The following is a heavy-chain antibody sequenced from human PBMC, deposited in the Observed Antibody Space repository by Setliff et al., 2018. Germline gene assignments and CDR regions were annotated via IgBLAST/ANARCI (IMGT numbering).Heavy chain of an antibody. Sequence: ASVKVSCKASGYTFTSYGITWVRQAPGQGLEWIGWISGYDGSSNHVQKLQGKVIMTTDTSTNTAYMELRSLTSDDTAVYYCARDRSRGPNYFDPWGQGTQVTVSS. V-gene: IGHV1-18*01. CDR1: GYTFTSYG. CDR3: ARDRSRGPNYFDP. CDR2: ISGYDGSS. J-gene: IGHJ5*02. D-gene: IGHD1-7*01.